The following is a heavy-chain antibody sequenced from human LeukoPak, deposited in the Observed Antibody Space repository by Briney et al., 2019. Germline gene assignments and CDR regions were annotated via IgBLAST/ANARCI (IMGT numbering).Heavy chain of an antibody. CDR1: GGSISSSSYY. J-gene: IGHJ4*02. Sequence: PSETLSLTCTVSGGSISSSSYYWGWIRQPPGKGLEWIGSIYHSGSTYYNPSLKSRVTISVDTSKNQFSLKLSSVTAAGTAVYYCARDATMMGNYFNYWGQGTLVTVSS. V-gene: IGHV4-39*07. CDR3: ARDATMMGNYFNY. CDR2: IYHSGST. D-gene: IGHD5-12*01.